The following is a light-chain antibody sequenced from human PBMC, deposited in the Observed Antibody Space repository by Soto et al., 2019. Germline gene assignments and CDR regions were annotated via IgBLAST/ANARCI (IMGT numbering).Light chain of an antibody. CDR1: GGSIASNY. CDR2: EDI. CDR3: QTFDSNILLYV. J-gene: IGLJ1*01. V-gene: IGLV6-57*02. Sequence: NFMLTQPDSVSESPGKTITISCTGSGGSIASNYVQWYQQLPGSAPTTVIYEDIQRPSAVPDRFSGSIDSSSNSSSLTISGLKTEDEADYYWQTFDSNILLYVFGTGTKVTVL.